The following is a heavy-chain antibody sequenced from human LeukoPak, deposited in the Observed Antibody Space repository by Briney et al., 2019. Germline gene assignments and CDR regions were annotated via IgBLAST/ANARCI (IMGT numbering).Heavy chain of an antibody. CDR1: GFTFSSYS. CDR3: ARELRFLEWLLFDP. CDR2: ISSSSSYI. J-gene: IGHJ5*02. Sequence: GGSLRLSCAASGFTFSSYSMNWVRQAPGKGLEWVSSISSSSSYIYYADSVKGRFTISRDNAKNSLYRQMNSLRAEDTAVYYCARELRFLEWLLFDPWGQGTLVTVSS. D-gene: IGHD3-3*01. V-gene: IGHV3-21*01.